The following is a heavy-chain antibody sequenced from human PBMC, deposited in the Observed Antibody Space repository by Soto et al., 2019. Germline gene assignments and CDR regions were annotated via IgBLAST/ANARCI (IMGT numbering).Heavy chain of an antibody. CDR1: GFTFSTYG. CDR2: LSYGEDTE. J-gene: IGHJ2*01. D-gene: IGHD3-10*01. CDR3: ARDFVSLVLDPFSMIRG. Sequence: QVQLVESGGGVVQPGRSLRLSCAASGFTFSTYGRHWVRQPPGKGLEWVAFLSYGEDTEYYADSVKGRFTISRDNYKNTLYLQMNSLRDEDTAVYYCARDFVSLVLDPFSMIRGGGRGALVTVSS. V-gene: IGHV3-33*01.